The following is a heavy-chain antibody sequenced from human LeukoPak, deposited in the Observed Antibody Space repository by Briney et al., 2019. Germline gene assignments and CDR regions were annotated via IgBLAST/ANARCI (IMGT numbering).Heavy chain of an antibody. Sequence: SETLSLTCAVYGGSFSGYYWSWIRQPPGKGLEWIGEINHSGSTNYNPSLKSRVTISVDTSKNQFSLKLSSVTAADTAVYYCAVNTIFGVGSFDYWGQGTLVTVSS. CDR3: AVNTIFGVGSFDY. D-gene: IGHD3-3*01. CDR2: INHSGST. V-gene: IGHV4-34*01. CDR1: GGSFSGYY. J-gene: IGHJ4*02.